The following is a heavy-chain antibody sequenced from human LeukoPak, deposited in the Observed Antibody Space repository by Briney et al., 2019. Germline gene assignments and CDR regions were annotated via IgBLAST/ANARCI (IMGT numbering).Heavy chain of an antibody. V-gene: IGHV3-21*01. D-gene: IGHD3-10*02. CDR3: AELGITMIGGV. CDR2: ISGSSDNT. J-gene: IGHJ6*04. Sequence: GGSLRLSCAASEFTFSTSAMSWVRQAPGKGLEWVSSISGSSDNTYYADSVKGRFTISRDNAKNSLYLQMNSLRAEDTAVYYCAELGITMIGGVWGKGTTVTISS. CDR1: EFTFSTSA.